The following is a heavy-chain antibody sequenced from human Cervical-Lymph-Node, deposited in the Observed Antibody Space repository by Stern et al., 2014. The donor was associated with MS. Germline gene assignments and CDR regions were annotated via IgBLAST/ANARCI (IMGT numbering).Heavy chain of an antibody. D-gene: IGHD3-16*01. V-gene: IGHV3-33*01. CDR1: GFTFENYG. CDR2: IWYDGTEE. CDR3: ARRRSLLGPYAMDV. J-gene: IGHJ6*02. Sequence: QVQLVDSGGGVVQPGRSLRLSCTASGFTFENYGMHWVRQAPGKGLEWVALIWYDGTEEYYTDSVKGRFTISRDNSRRILYLQMNRLRAEDTAVYYCARRRSLLGPYAMDVWGQGTPVTVSS.